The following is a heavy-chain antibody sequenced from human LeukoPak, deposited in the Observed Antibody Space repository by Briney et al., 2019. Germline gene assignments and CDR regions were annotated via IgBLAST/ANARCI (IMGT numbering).Heavy chain of an antibody. J-gene: IGHJ4*02. CDR1: GFTVSSNY. V-gene: IGHV3-66*01. CDR2: IYAGGDT. D-gene: IGHD3-10*01. Sequence: GGSLRLSCAASGFTVSSNYVIWVRQAPGKGLEWVSVIYAGGDTYYADSVKGRFIISRDNSKNTVYLQMKSLRAEDTAVYYCARDPVWFGDLGYWGQGTLVTVSS. CDR3: ARDPVWFGDLGY.